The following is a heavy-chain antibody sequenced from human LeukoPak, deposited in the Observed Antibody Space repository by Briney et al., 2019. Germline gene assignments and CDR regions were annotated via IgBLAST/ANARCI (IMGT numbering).Heavy chain of an antibody. V-gene: IGHV4-59*01. Sequence: SETLSLTCTVSGGSINNYYWSWIRQPPGKGLEWIGYIYYSGSTNYNPSLKSRVTISVDTSKNQFSLKLSSVTAADTAVYYCARVGSKYYYDNSGYSLDYWGQGTLVTVSS. CDR3: ARVGSKYYYDNSGYSLDY. J-gene: IGHJ4*02. CDR1: GGSINNYY. CDR2: IYYSGST. D-gene: IGHD3-22*01.